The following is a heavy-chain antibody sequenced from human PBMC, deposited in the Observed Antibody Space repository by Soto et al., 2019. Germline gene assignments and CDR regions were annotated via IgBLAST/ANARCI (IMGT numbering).Heavy chain of an antibody. CDR2: LKGKTDGGTT. CDR1: GFTFSNAW. V-gene: IGHV3-15*01. D-gene: IGHD3-10*01. Sequence: GGSLRLSCAASGFTFSNAWMRWVRQAPGKGLEWVARLKGKTDGGTTDYAGSVKGRFTVSSDDSKNTLYLQMSSLKTEDTAVYYCATGYYGSGIYLVHWGQGTPVTVSS. CDR3: ATGYYGSGIYLVH. J-gene: IGHJ4*02.